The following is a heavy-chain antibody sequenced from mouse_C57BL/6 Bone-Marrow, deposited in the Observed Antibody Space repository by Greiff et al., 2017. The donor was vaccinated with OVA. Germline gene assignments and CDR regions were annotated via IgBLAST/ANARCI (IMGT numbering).Heavy chain of an antibody. Sequence: QVQLQQSGAELVRPGASVTLSCKASGYTFTDYDMHWVKQTPVHGLEWIGAIDPETGGTAYNQKFKGKAILTADKSSSTAYMELRSLTSEDSAVYYCTGGYSSYYAMDYWGKGTSVTVSS. J-gene: IGHJ4*01. CDR2: IDPETGGT. CDR1: GYTFTDYD. CDR3: TGGYSSYYAMDY. D-gene: IGHD2-5*01. V-gene: IGHV1-15*01.